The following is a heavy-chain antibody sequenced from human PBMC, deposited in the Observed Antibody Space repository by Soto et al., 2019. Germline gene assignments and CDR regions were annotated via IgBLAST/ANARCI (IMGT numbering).Heavy chain of an antibody. CDR3: ARVQMATLYFDH. CDR1: DGSINSYY. CDR2: IYYSGTH. D-gene: IGHD5-12*01. V-gene: IGHV4-59*01. J-gene: IGHJ4*02. Sequence: PSVTLSHTCNVSDGSINSYYCSRVRQPPGKGLEWIGYIYYSGTHNYNPSLESRLTISVDTSKNQFSLSLSSVTAADTAVYYCARVQMATLYFDHWGQGTLVPGSS.